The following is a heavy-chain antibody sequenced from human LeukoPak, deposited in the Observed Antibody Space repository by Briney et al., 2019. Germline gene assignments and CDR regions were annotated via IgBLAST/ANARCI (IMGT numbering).Heavy chain of an antibody. CDR1: GYTITGYY. CDR2: INPKSGGT. D-gene: IGHD5-12*01. J-gene: IGHJ4*02. Sequence: GASVKVSCKASGYTITGYYLHWVRQAPGQGLEWMGWINPKSGGTNFARKFQGRVNMTSDTSITTAYMEVSSLTSDDTAVYYCASPIGGYDFAYWGQGTLVTVSS. V-gene: IGHV1-2*02. CDR3: ASPIGGYDFAY.